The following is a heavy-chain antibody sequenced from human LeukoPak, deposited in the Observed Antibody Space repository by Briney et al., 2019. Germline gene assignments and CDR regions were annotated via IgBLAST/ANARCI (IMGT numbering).Heavy chain of an antibody. D-gene: IGHD3-3*01. J-gene: IGHJ5*02. CDR1: GYTLTELS. Sequence: ASVKVSCKVSGYTLTELSMHRVRQAPGKGLEWMGGFDPEDGETIYAQKFQGRVTMTEDTSTDTAYMELSSLRSEDTAVYYCATATKPYYDFWSGSDPTNGFDPWGQGTLVTVSS. CDR3: ATATKPYYDFWSGSDPTNGFDP. V-gene: IGHV1-24*01. CDR2: FDPEDGET.